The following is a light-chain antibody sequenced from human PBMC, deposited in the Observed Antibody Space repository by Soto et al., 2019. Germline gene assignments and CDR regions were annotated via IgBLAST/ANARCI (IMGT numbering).Light chain of an antibody. Sequence: QTVVTQEPSLTVSPGGTVTLTCASSTGAVTSGYYPNWFQQKPGQAPRALIYSTSDKQSWTPARFSGSLLGGNAALTVSGVQPGDEGEYYCLLYYGGIWVFGGGTKLTVL. CDR1: TGAVTSGYY. V-gene: IGLV7-43*01. J-gene: IGLJ3*02. CDR2: STS. CDR3: LLYYGGIWV.